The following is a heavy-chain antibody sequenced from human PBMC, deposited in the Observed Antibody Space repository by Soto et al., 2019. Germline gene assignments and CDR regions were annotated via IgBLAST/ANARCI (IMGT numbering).Heavy chain of an antibody. V-gene: IGHV4-30-4*01. CDR2: IYYSGST. CDR3: ARDHYVYDILTGYGYYYGMDV. CDR1: GGSISSGDYY. J-gene: IGHJ6*02. Sequence: QVQLQESAPGLVKPSQTLSLTCTVSGGSISSGDYYWSWIRQPPGKGLEWIGYIYYSGSTYYNPSLKSRVTISVDTSKNQFSLKLSSVTAADTAVYYCARDHYVYDILTGYGYYYGMDVWGQGTTVTVSS. D-gene: IGHD3-9*01.